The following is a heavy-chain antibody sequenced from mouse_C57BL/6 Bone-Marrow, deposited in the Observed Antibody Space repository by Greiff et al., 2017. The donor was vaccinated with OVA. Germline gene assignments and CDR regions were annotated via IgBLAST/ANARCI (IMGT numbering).Heavy chain of an antibody. V-gene: IGHV14-2*01. CDR1: GFNIKDYY. CDR3: ARTGYDGHYYYAMDY. Sequence: DVKLQESGAELVKPGASVKLSCTASGFNIKDYYMHWVKQRTEQGLEWIGRIDPEDGETKYAPKFQGKATITADTSSNTAYLRLSSLTSEDTAVYYCARTGYDGHYYYAMDYWGQGTSVTVSS. J-gene: IGHJ4*01. D-gene: IGHD2-3*01. CDR2: IDPEDGET.